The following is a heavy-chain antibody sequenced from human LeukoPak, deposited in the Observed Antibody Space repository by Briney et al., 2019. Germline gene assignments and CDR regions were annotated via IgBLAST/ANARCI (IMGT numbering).Heavy chain of an antibody. V-gene: IGHV4-34*01. D-gene: IGHD3-10*01. J-gene: IGHJ6*02. CDR3: ARGGLLWFD. CDR2: INHSGST. CDR1: GGSFSYYY. Sequence: SETLSLTCAVYGGSFSYYYWSWIRQPPGKGLEWIGEINHSGSTNYNPSLKSRVTISVDTSKNQFSLKLSSVTAADTAVYYCARGGLLWFDWGQGTTVTVSS.